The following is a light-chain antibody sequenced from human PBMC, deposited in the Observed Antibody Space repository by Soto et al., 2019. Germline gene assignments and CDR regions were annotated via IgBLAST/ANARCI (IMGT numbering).Light chain of an antibody. V-gene: IGLV2-14*01. CDR2: DVS. CDR3: SSYTTSNTRQIV. CDR1: SSDVVGYNY. J-gene: IGLJ1*01. Sequence: QSALTQPASVSGSPGQLITISCTGTSSDVVGYNYVSWYQQHPGKAPKFMIYDVSNRPSGVSNRFSGSKSGNTASLTISGLQAEDEADYYCSSYTTSNTRQIVFGTGTKVTVL.